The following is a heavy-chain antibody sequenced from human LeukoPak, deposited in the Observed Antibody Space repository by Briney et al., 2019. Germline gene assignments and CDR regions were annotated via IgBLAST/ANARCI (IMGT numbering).Heavy chain of an antibody. CDR3: ARCTTASSGWCNWLDP. J-gene: IGHJ5*02. Sequence: GGSLRLSCAASGFTFSTYAMSWVRQAPGKGLAWVASVKSDGADTHYADSVKGRFTISRDNSKNILYLQMNSLRAEDTAIYYCARCTTASSGWCNWLDPWGQGTLVTVSS. V-gene: IGHV3-23*01. D-gene: IGHD3-22*01. CDR2: VKSDGADT. CDR1: GFTFSTYA.